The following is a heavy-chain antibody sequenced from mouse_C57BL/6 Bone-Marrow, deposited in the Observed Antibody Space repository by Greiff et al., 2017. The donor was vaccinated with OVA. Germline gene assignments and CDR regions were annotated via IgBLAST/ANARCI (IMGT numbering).Heavy chain of an antibody. CDR3: ARRDYYGSSTGDYFDY. D-gene: IGHD1-1*01. J-gene: IGHJ2*01. CDR1: GYTFTGYW. CDR2: ILPGSGST. V-gene: IGHV1-9*01. Sequence: QVQLKQSGAELMKPGASVKLSCKATGYTFTGYWIEWVKQRPGHGLEWIGEILPGSGSTNYNEKFKGKATFTADTSSNTAYMQLSSLTTEDSAIYYCARRDYYGSSTGDYFDYWGQGTTLTVSS.